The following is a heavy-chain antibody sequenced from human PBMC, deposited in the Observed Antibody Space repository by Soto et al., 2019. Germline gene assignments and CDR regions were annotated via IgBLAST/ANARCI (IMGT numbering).Heavy chain of an antibody. CDR1: GLTFSGYG. D-gene: IGHD6-19*01. V-gene: IGHV3-30*03. Sequence: GGSLRLSCTASGLTFSGYGMHWVRQAPGKGLEWVAVISDDGTNKDYADSVKGRFTISRDNSKNTLFLQMNSLRAEDTAVYYCARGRIPASAWYRAIAYWGQGTLVTVSS. J-gene: IGHJ4*02. CDR2: ISDDGTNK. CDR3: ARGRIPASAWYRAIAY.